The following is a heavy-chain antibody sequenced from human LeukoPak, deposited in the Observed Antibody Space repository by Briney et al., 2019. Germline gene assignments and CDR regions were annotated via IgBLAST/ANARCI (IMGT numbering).Heavy chain of an antibody. J-gene: IGHJ4*02. D-gene: IGHD3-10*01. CDR1: GGSISSGGYY. V-gene: IGHV4-31*03. CDR2: IYYSGST. Sequence: PQTLSLTCTVSGGSISSGGYYWSWIRQHPGRGLEWIGYIYYSGSTYYNPSLKSRVTISVDTSKNQFSLKLSSVTAADTAVYYCARTTYYYGSGSSPHLDYWGQGTLVTVSS. CDR3: ARTTYYYGSGSSPHLDY.